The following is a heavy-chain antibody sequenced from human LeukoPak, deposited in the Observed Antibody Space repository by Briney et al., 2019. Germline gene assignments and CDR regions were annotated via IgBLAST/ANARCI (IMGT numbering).Heavy chain of an antibody. CDR2: IYPDDSDT. CDR3: ARSPGYSSGWYLDY. CDR1: GYRFTSYW. D-gene: IGHD6-19*01. V-gene: IGHV5-51*01. Sequence: GESLEISLKGSGYRFTSYWIGLVRQVPGKGLEWMGIIYPDDSDTRYSPSFQGQVTISADKSTSTAYLQWSSLKASDTAMYYCARSPGYSSGWYLDYWGQGTLVTVSS. J-gene: IGHJ4*02.